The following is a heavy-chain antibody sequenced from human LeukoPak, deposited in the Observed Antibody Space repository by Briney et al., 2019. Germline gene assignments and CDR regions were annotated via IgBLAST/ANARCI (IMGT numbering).Heavy chain of an antibody. CDR3: VKNWGYAFDI. V-gene: IGHV5-51*01. CDR2: IFPGDFDT. CDR1: GYTFTSYW. Sequence: GESLKISCQASGYTFTSYWIGWVRQTPGKGLEWMGIIFPGDFDTEYSPSFKGQVNISADKSISTAYLQWNSLKASDTAMYYCVKNWGYAFDIWGQGTMVTVSS. D-gene: IGHD7-27*01. J-gene: IGHJ3*02.